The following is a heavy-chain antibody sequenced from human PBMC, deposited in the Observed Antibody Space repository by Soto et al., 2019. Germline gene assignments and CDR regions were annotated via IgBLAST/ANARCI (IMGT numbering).Heavy chain of an antibody. V-gene: IGHV1-18*01. CDR3: ARDLAAGTCDY. Sequence: QVQLVQSGAXXXXPGASVKVSCKASGYTFTSYAISWVRQAPGQGLEWMGWISAYNGNTNYAQKLQGRVTMTTDTATSTAYMELRSLRADDTAVYYCARDLAAGTCDYWGQGTLVTVSS. CDR2: ISAYNGNT. J-gene: IGHJ4*02. D-gene: IGHD6-13*01. CDR1: GYTFTSYA.